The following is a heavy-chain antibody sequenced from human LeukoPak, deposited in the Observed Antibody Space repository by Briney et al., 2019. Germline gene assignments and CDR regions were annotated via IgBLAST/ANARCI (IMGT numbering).Heavy chain of an antibody. Sequence: PGGSLRLSCAASGFTFSSYAMHWVRQAPGKGLEWVAVISYDGSNKYYADSVKGRFTISRDNSKNTLYLQMNSLRAEDTAVYYCAGPMWGGSGSYLPLDYWGQGTLVTVSS. CDR3: AGPMWGGSGSYLPLDY. V-gene: IGHV3-30*04. CDR2: ISYDGSNK. J-gene: IGHJ4*02. CDR1: GFTFSSYA. D-gene: IGHD3-10*01.